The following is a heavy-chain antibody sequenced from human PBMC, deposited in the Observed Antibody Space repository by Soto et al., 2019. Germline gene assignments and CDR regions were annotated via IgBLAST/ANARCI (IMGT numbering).Heavy chain of an antibody. CDR1: VGPISRGDYY. CDR2: ILSSGTT. D-gene: IGHD2-15*01. V-gene: IGHV4-30-4*01. Sequence: QGQLQESGPGLVKPSQTLSLTCTVSVGPISRGDYYWSWIRQPPGKGLESMGYILSSGTTNYNPSLDSRLTISVDTSKNQLSLKLTYVPAADTAVYYCARGGAVDYWGRGTRVTVSS. CDR3: ARGGAVDY. J-gene: IGHJ4*02.